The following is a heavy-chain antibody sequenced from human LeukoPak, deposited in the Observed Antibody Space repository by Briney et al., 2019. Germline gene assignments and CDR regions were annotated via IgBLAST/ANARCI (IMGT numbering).Heavy chain of an antibody. CDR1: GYTFTSYY. CDR3: ARGGSRSGYSYGFDY. J-gene: IGHJ4*02. Sequence: EASVKVSCKASGYTFTSYYMHWVRQATGQGLEWMGIINPSGGSTSYAQKFQGRVTMTRDTSTSTVYMELSSLRSEDTAVYYCARGGSRSGYSYGFDYWGQGTLVTVSS. CDR2: INPSGGST. D-gene: IGHD5-18*01. V-gene: IGHV1-46*01.